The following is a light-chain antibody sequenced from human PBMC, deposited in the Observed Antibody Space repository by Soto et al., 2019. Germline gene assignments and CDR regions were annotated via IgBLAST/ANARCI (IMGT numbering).Light chain of an antibody. V-gene: IGLV2-14*02. J-gene: IGLJ2*01. CDR2: EGG. CDR3: SSYTSSSTLV. Sequence: QSALTQPASVSGSPGQSITISCTGTSSDVGNYNLVSWYQQYPGKAPKLMIYEGGKRPSGVSNRFSGSKSGNTASLIISGLQAEDEADYYCSSYTSSSTLVFGGGTKLTVL. CDR1: SSDVGNYNL.